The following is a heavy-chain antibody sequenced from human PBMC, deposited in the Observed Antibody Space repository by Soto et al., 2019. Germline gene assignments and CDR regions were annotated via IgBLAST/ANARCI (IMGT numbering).Heavy chain of an antibody. Sequence: GGSLRLSCAASGFTFSNYAMTWVRQAPGKGLEWVSTIRASGAYTFYADSVQGRPTISRDNSKNTVYLLMNSLRVEDTAVYYCAKGGYTTGFDYWGQGALVTVSS. V-gene: IGHV3-23*01. CDR2: IRASGAYT. J-gene: IGHJ4*02. CDR1: GFTFSNYA. D-gene: IGHD5-12*01. CDR3: AKGGYTTGFDY.